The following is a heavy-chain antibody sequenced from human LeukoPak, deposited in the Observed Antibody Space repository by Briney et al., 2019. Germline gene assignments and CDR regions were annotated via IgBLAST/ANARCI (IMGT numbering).Heavy chain of an antibody. CDR1: GSTFSSYA. D-gene: IGHD6-13*01. CDR3: VKVEGSSWSIDY. J-gene: IGHJ4*02. Sequence: GGSLRLSCSASGSTFSSYAMHWVRQAPGKGLEYVSAISSNGGSTYYADSVKGRFTTSRDNSKNTLYLQMSSLRAEDTAVYYCVKVEGSSWSIDYWGQGTLVTVSS. CDR2: ISSNGGST. V-gene: IGHV3-64D*06.